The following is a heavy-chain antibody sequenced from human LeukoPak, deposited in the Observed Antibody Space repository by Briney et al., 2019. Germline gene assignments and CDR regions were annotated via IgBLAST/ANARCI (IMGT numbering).Heavy chain of an antibody. CDR3: ARKDMVRGAQLFDY. CDR2: LYPAVSDT. D-gene: IGHD3-10*01. CDR1: GSIFTSYW. V-gene: IGHV5-51*01. Sequence: GASLQISCEGSGSIFTSYWIGGGRQLPGKGEEGMGILYPAVSDTISIPSFPGHVTISADKSISTAYLQWSSLKASDTAMYYCARKDMVRGAQLFDYWGQGTLVTVSS. J-gene: IGHJ4*02.